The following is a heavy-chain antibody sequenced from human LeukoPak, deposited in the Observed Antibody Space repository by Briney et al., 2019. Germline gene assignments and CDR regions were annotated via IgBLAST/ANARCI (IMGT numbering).Heavy chain of an antibody. V-gene: IGHV3-53*01. CDR3: AKDRAWLQFWS. D-gene: IGHD5-18*01. J-gene: IGHJ4*02. CDR1: GFSFSSYN. Sequence: PGGSLRLSCAASGFSFSSYNMNWVRQTPGKGLDWVSFIYSGGNTHYSDSVKGRFTISRDNSKNTLYLQVNSLRAEDTAVFYCAKDRAWLQFWSWGQGTLVTVSS. CDR2: IYSGGNT.